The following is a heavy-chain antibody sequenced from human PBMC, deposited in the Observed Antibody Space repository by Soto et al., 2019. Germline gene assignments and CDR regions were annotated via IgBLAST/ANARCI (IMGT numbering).Heavy chain of an antibody. CDR1: GYTFTSYY. Sequence: QVQLVQSGAEVKKPGASVKVSCKASGYTFTSYYMHWVRQAPGQGLEWMGIINPSGGSTGYAQKFQGRVSMTRDTSTSTVYMELSSLRSEDTAVYYCARGHQGRYDFLPMAVWGKGTTVTVSS. CDR2: INPSGGST. D-gene: IGHD3-3*01. CDR3: ARGHQGRYDFLPMAV. J-gene: IGHJ6*03. V-gene: IGHV1-46*03.